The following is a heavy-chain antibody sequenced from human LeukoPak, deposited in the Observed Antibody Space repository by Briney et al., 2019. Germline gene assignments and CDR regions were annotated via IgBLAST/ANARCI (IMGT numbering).Heavy chain of an antibody. J-gene: IGHJ4*02. Sequence: PSETLSLTCTVSGGSISSYSWSWIRQPPGKGLEWIGYTYYSGSTNYNPSLKSRVTISVDTSKNQFSLRLSSVTAADTAVYYCARGPGNGYSFDYWGQGTLVTVSS. CDR3: ARGPGNGYSFDY. D-gene: IGHD5-24*01. CDR2: TYYSGST. CDR1: GGSISSYS. V-gene: IGHV4-59*01.